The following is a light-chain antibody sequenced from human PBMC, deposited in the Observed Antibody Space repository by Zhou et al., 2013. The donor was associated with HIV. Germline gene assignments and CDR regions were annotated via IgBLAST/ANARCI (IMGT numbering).Light chain of an antibody. J-gene: IGKJ5*01. CDR3: QQRASWPIT. V-gene: IGKV3-11*01. Sequence: EIVLTQSPGTLSLSPGERATLSCRASQNVATKLAWYQQKPGQAPRLLIHDASNRATGIPARFSGSGSGTDFTLTISSLEPEDFAVYYCQQRASWPITFGQGTRLEI. CDR1: QNVATK. CDR2: DAS.